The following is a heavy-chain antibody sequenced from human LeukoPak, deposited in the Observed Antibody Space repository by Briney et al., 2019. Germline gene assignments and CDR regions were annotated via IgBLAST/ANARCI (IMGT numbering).Heavy chain of an antibody. CDR2: ISSSGSTI. CDR3: ARDGEVEWLVNPLDY. Sequence: GGSLRLSCGASGFTFSSYEMNWVRQAPGKGREWVSYISSSGSTIYYADSVKGRFTISRDNAKNSLYLQMNSLRAEDTAVYYCARDGEVEWLVNPLDYWGQGTLVTISS. J-gene: IGHJ4*02. V-gene: IGHV3-48*03. CDR1: GFTFSSYE. D-gene: IGHD6-19*01.